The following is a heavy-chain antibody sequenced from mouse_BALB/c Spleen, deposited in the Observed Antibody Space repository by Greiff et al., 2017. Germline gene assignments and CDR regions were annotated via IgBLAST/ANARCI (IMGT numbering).Heavy chain of an antibody. CDR1: GFTFSSYA. CDR2: ISSGGSYT. D-gene: IGHD2-3*01. CDR3: ARHDGFDY. J-gene: IGHJ2*01. Sequence: EVKLVESGGGLVKPGGSLKLSCAASGFTFSSYAMSWVRQTPEKRLEWVATISSGGSYTYYPDSVKGRFTISRDNAKNTLYLQMSSLRSEDTAMYYCARHDGFDYWGQGTTLTVSS. V-gene: IGHV5-9-3*01.